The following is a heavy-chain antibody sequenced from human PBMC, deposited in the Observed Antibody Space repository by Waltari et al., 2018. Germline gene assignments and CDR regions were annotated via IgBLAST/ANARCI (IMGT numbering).Heavy chain of an antibody. V-gene: IGHV4-34*01. Sequence: QVQLQQWGAGLLKPSETLSLTCAVYGGSFSGYYWSWIRQPPGKGLEWIGEINHSGSTNYNPSLKGRVTISVDTSKNQFSLKLSSVTAADTAVYYCARLSYGWSGYYSFDYWGQGTLVTVSS. J-gene: IGHJ4*02. CDR3: ARLSYGWSGYYSFDY. CDR2: INHSGST. D-gene: IGHD3-3*01. CDR1: GGSFSGYY.